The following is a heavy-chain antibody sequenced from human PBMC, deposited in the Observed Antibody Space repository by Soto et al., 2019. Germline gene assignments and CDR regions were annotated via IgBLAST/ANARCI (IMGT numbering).Heavy chain of an antibody. CDR3: TRAGPAECSSTSCFAHSPDV. D-gene: IGHD2-2*01. CDR2: XXNDGSIT. V-gene: IGHV3-74*01. CDR1: GFTFSRHW. J-gene: IGHJ6*04. Sequence: VQLVESGGGIVQPGGSLRLSCAASGFTFSRHWMHWVRXSXGXGXXXXXXXXNDGSITNYADAVKGRFTISRDNARNTLYLQMNSLRVEDTGVYFCTRAGPAECSSTSCFAHSPDVWGKGTAVTVSS.